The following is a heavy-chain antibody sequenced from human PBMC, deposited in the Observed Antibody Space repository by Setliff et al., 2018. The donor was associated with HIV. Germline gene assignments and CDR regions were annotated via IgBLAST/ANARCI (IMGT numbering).Heavy chain of an antibody. CDR3: ARDRLNVYSSGWGVGY. CDR1: GYTFTNYY. D-gene: IGHD6-25*01. CDR2: INPNSGGT. J-gene: IGHJ4*02. Sequence: ASVKVSCKASGYTFTNYYMHWVRQAPGQGLEWMGWINPNSGGTNYAQKFQGRVTMTRDTSISTAYMELSRLRSDDTAVYYCARDRLNVYSSGWGVGYWGQGTLVTVSS. V-gene: IGHV1-2*02.